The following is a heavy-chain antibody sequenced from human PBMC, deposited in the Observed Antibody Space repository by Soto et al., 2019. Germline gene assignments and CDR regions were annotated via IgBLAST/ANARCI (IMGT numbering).Heavy chain of an antibody. CDR2: IWYDGSNK. CDR1: GFTFSSYG. J-gene: IGHJ4*02. Sequence: QVQVVESGGGVVQPGRSLRLSCAASGFTFSSYGMHWVRQAPGKGLEWVAVIWYDGSNKYYADSVKGRFTMSRDNSKNTVYLEMNSLRAEDTAVYYCARDENHYFDYWGQGTLVTVSS. V-gene: IGHV3-33*01. CDR3: ARDENHYFDY.